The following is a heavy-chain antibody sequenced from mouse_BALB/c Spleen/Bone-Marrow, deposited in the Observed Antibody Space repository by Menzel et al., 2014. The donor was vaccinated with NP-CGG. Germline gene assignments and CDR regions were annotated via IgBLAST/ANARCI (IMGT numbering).Heavy chain of an antibody. Sequence: EVNALDSGGDLVKPGGSLKLSCAPSGFTFSSYGMSWVRQTPDKRLEWVATISSGGSYTYYPDSVKGRFTISRDNAKNTLYLQMSSLKSDYTAMYYCARRRDYYAMDYWGQGCSATVSS. CDR1: GFTFSSYG. CDR3: ARRRDYYAMDY. V-gene: IGHV5-6*02. CDR2: ISSGGSYT. J-gene: IGHJ4*01.